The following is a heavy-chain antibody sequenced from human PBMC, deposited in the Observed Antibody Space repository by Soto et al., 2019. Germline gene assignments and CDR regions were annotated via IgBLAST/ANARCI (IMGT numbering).Heavy chain of an antibody. CDR2: IYSGGST. Sequence: GGSLRLSCAASGFTVSSNYMSWVRQAPGKGLEWVSVIYSGGSTYYADSVKGRFTISRDNSKNTLYLQMNSLRAEDTAVYYCARDEITNGPRGYYYGMDVWGQGTTVTVSS. CDR1: GFTVSSNY. V-gene: IGHV3-53*01. CDR3: ARDEITNGPRGYYYGMDV. J-gene: IGHJ6*02. D-gene: IGHD2-8*01.